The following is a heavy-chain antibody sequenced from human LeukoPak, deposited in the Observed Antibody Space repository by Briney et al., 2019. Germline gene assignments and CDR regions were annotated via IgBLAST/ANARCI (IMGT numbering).Heavy chain of an antibody. CDR2: IYYSGNT. J-gene: IGHJ6*03. V-gene: IGHV4-39*07. CDR3: ARVVAARRAGWFYYYYYMDV. D-gene: IGHD6-6*01. Sequence: SETLSLTCTVSGVSISSSNSYWGWIRQPPGKGLEWVGSIYYSGNTYYDASLKSQVSISIDTSKNQFSLKLSSVTAADTAVYYCARVVAARRAGWFYYYYYMDVWGKGTTVTVSS. CDR1: GVSISSSNSY.